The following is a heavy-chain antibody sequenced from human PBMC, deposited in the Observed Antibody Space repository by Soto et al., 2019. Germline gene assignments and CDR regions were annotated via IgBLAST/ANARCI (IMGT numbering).Heavy chain of an antibody. CDR2: IYYSGST. J-gene: IGHJ4*02. D-gene: IGHD3-22*01. CDR1: GGSISSGDYY. Sequence: SETLSLTCTVSGGSISSGDYYWSWIRQPPGKGLEWIGYIYYSGSTYYNPSLKSRVTISVDTSKNQFSLKLSSVTAADTAVYYCATVPYYDSSGYFGYFDYWGQGTLVTVSS. V-gene: IGHV4-30-4*01. CDR3: ATVPYYDSSGYFGYFDY.